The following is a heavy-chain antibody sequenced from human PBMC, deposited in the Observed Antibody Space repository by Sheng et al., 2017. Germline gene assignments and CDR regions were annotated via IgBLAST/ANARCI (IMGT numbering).Heavy chain of an antibody. CDR1: GGTFSSYA. J-gene: IGHJ3*02. CDR3: AREGYRHDYGDLGHAFDI. D-gene: IGHD4-17*01. V-gene: IGHV1-69*05. CDR2: IIPIFGTA. Sequence: QVQLVQSGAEVKKPGSSVKVSCKASGGTFSSYAISWVRQAPGQGLEWMGGIIPIFGTANYAQKFQGRVTITTDESTSTAYMELSSLRSEDTAVYYCAREGYRHDYGDLGHAFDIWGQGTMVTVSS.